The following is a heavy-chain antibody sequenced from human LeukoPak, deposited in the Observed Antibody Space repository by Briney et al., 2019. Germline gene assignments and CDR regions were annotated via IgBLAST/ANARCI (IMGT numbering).Heavy chain of an antibody. V-gene: IGHV1-2*02. CDR1: GYTFTGYY. D-gene: IGHD5-18*01. CDR3: AREVDTAMVDY. J-gene: IGHJ4*02. Sequence: EVSVKVSCKASGYTFTGYYMHWVRQAPGQGLEWMGWINPNSGGTNYAQKFQGRVTMTRDTSISTAYMELSRLRSDDTAVYYCAREVDTAMVDYWGQGTLVTVSS. CDR2: INPNSGGT.